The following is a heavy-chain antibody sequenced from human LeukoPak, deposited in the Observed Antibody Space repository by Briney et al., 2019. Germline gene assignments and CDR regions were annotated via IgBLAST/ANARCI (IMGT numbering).Heavy chain of an antibody. V-gene: IGHV3-7*03. CDR1: GGSISSSNW. CDR3: VRLGSTSPGNWYKLFDQ. Sequence: PSGTLSLTCAVSGGSISSSNWWSWVRQAPGKGLEWVANIKQDETEKFYLGSVKGRFTISRDNAKNSLYLQMNSLRVEDTALYYCVRLGSTSPGNWYKLFDQWGQGTLVTVSS. CDR2: IKQDETEK. D-gene: IGHD2-2*01. J-gene: IGHJ4*02.